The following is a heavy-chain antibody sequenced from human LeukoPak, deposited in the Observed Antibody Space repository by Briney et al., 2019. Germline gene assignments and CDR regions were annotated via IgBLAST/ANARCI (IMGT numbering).Heavy chain of an antibody. J-gene: IGHJ4*02. Sequence: GGSLRPSCAASGFIFSSCAMSWVRQAPGEGLEWVSAISGSGDSTYYADSVKGRFTISRDNSKNTLYLQMNSLRAEDTAVYYCAATKGAYLFDYWGQGTLVTVSS. V-gene: IGHV3-23*01. CDR1: GFIFSSCA. CDR3: AATKGAYLFDY. D-gene: IGHD2-2*02. CDR2: ISGSGDST.